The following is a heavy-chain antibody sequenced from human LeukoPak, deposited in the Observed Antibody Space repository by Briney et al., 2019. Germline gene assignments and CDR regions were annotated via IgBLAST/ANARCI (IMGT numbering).Heavy chain of an antibody. J-gene: IGHJ4*02. Sequence: PGGSLRLSCAASGFTFSSYAMSWVRQAPGKGLEWVSAISGCGGSTYYADSVKGRFTISRDNSKNTLYLQMNSLRAEDTAVYYCAKDPSFSYYTPFDYWGQGTLVTVSS. CDR1: GFTFSSYA. V-gene: IGHV3-23*01. CDR2: ISGCGGST. CDR3: AKDPSFSYYTPFDY. D-gene: IGHD3-22*01.